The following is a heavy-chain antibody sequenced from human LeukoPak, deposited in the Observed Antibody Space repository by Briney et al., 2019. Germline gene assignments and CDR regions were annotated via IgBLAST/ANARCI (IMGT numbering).Heavy chain of an antibody. Sequence: GGSLRLSCAASGFTFSSYAMGWVRQAPGKGLEWVAVIWYDGSNKDYADSVKGRFTVSRDNSKNTMDLQMNSLRAEDTAVYYCAREQYGSDDALDIWGQGTMVTVSS. CDR2: IWYDGSNK. CDR1: GFTFSSYA. J-gene: IGHJ3*02. V-gene: IGHV3-33*08. D-gene: IGHD4-17*01. CDR3: AREQYGSDDALDI.